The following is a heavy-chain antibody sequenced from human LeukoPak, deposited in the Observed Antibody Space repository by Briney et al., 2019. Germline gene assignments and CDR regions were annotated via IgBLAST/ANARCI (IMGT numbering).Heavy chain of an antibody. CDR1: GFTFSNHE. CDR2: TSRGGSDI. CDR3: VRARLIRLENFFDY. D-gene: IGHD2-21*02. Sequence: GGSLRLSCATSGFTFSNHEMNWVRQTPGKGLEWVAYTSRGGSDISYADSVKGRFTISTDNANSSLYLQMNSLRAEDTAVYFCVRARLIRLENFFDYWGQGTLVTVSS. J-gene: IGHJ4*02. V-gene: IGHV3-48*03.